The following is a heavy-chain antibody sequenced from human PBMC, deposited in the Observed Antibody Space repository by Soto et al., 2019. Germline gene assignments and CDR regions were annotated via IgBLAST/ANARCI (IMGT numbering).Heavy chain of an antibody. V-gene: IGHV4-34*01. J-gene: IGHJ4*02. CDR1: GGSFRGFY. Sequence: PSETLSLTCGVDGGSFRGFYRSWIRQPPGKGLEWIGEVDQSGRTNYNPSLKSQVTILVDTSEKQFSLKLSSVTAADTAVYYCARSFYYENSGYPDWGPGILVTVSS. D-gene: IGHD3-22*01. CDR3: ARSFYYENSGYPD. CDR2: VDQSGRT.